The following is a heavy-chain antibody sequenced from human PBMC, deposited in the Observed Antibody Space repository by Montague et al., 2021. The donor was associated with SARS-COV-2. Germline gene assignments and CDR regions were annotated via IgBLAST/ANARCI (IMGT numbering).Heavy chain of an antibody. D-gene: IGHD1-20*01. CDR2: IFHSGIT. J-gene: IGHJ5*02. V-gene: IGHV4-59*13. CDR1: GGSISSYY. Sequence: SETLSLTCSVSGGSISSYYWSWIRQSPGKGLEWIGYIFHSGITDYNPSLKSRVTISVDMSKNQFSLQLNSVTAADSAVYYCARTEYNWKDWFDPWGQGTLVTVSS. CDR3: ARTEYNWKDWFDP.